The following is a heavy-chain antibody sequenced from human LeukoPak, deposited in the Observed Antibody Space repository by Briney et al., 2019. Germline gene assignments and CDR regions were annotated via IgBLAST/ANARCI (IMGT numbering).Heavy chain of an antibody. CDR3: ARDGTHSRYYFDY. J-gene: IGHJ4*02. Sequence: GASVKVSCMASGYTFTGYYMHWVRQAPGQGVEWMGWINPNSGDTNYAQKFQGRVTMTRDTSISTAYMELSRLRSDDTAVYYCARDGTHSRYYFDYWGQGTLVTVSS. V-gene: IGHV1-2*02. D-gene: IGHD1-26*01. CDR2: INPNSGDT. CDR1: GYTFTGYY.